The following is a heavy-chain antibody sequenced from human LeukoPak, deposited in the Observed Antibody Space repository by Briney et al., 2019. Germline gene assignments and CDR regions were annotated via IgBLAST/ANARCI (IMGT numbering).Heavy chain of an antibody. CDR1: GFTFSDYH. V-gene: IGHV3-66*04. Sequence: GGSLRLSCAASGFTFSDYHMTWIRQAPGKGLEWVSVIYSGNRTKYADSVKGRFIISRDNSKNTLLFQMNSLRAEDTAVYYCARLTSGNGLDVWGRGTTVTVS. J-gene: IGHJ6*02. CDR2: IYSGNRT. CDR3: ARLTSGNGLDV. D-gene: IGHD3-3*01.